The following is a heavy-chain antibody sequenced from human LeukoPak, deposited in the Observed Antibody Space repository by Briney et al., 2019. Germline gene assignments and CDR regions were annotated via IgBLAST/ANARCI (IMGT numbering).Heavy chain of an antibody. CDR2: IYHSGGS. V-gene: IGHV4-38-2*01. Sequence: AETLSLTCVVSGYSISNDYYWGWSRPPPGKGLEGIGNIYHSGGSYYNPSLKGRVTILGDTAKNQFSLKLSSVTAADTAVYYCAKAGTTGIHHWFDPWGQGNLVTVSS. CDR1: GYSISNDYY. D-gene: IGHD1-1*01. J-gene: IGHJ5*02. CDR3: AKAGTTGIHHWFDP.